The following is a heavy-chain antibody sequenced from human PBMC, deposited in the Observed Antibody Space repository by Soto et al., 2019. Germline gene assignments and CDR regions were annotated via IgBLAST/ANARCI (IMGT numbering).Heavy chain of an antibody. Sequence: QVQLQESGPGLVKPSGTLSLTCAVSGDSISSSNWWGWVRQPPGKGLEWIGEIYHTGSTKYNPSLISRVAISVDEPKIHFSLRLSSVTAADTAVYYCARAGFYDSSSYYFWLFDTWGQGTLVTVYS. V-gene: IGHV4-4*02. CDR3: ARAGFYDSSSYYFWLFDT. CDR2: IYHTGST. J-gene: IGHJ4*02. D-gene: IGHD3-22*01. CDR1: GDSISSSNW.